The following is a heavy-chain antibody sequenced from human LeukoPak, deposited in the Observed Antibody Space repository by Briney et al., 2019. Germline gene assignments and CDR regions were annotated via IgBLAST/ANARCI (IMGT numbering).Heavy chain of an antibody. CDR1: GFTVNIYA. CDR2: IRYDGSDK. D-gene: IGHD4/OR15-4a*01. CDR3: ARGYGENYLNY. Sequence: GGCLRLAWEAAGFTVNIYAMQWVRQVPGEGRQWVAFIRYDGSDKYYADSVKGRFTISRDNSKNTLYVQLNSLIPDDMAVYYCARGYGENYLNYWGQGTLVTVST. V-gene: IGHV3-30*02. J-gene: IGHJ4*02.